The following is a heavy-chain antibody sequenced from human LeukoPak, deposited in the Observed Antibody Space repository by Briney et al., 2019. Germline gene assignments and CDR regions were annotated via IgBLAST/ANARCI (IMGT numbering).Heavy chain of an antibody. CDR2: INPSGGST. J-gene: IGHJ4*02. Sequence: ASVKVSCKASGYTFTNYYMHWVRQAPGQGLEWMGIINPSGGSTGYAQKFQGRFTMTRDTSTTTVYMELSSLRSEDTAVYYCARDREEGYDSYYFDSWGQGTLVIVSS. CDR3: ARDREEGYDSYYFDS. CDR1: GYTFTNYY. D-gene: IGHD5-12*01. V-gene: IGHV1-46*01.